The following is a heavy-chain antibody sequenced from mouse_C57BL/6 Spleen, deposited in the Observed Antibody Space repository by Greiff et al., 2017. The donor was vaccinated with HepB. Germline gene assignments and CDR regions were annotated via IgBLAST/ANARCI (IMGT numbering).Heavy chain of an antibody. Sequence: QVQLQQSGPELVKPGASVKISCKASGYAFSSSWMNWVKQRPGKGLEWIGRICPGDGDTNYNGKFKGKATLTADKSSSTAYMQLSSLTSEDSAVYFCARENSYYAMDYWGQGTSVTVSS. J-gene: IGHJ4*01. V-gene: IGHV1-82*01. CDR1: GYAFSSSW. CDR2: ICPGDGDT. D-gene: IGHD5-1-1*01. CDR3: ARENSYYAMDY.